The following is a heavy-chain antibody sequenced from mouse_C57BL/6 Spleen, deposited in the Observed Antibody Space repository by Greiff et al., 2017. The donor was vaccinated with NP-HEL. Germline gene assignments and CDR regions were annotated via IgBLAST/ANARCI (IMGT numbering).Heavy chain of an antibody. CDR1: GYTFNSYW. CDR3: ARRYYYGSSYNFDY. J-gene: IGHJ2*01. D-gene: IGHD1-1*01. CDR2: IDPSDSYN. Sequence: QVQLQQPGAELVLPGASVKLSCKASGYTFNSYWMHWVKQRPGQGLEWIGEIDPSDSYNKYNQKFTGKSTLTVDKTSSTAYLQLSSLTSVYSAVYFCARRYYYGSSYNFDYGGQGTTLTVSS. V-gene: IGHV1-69*01.